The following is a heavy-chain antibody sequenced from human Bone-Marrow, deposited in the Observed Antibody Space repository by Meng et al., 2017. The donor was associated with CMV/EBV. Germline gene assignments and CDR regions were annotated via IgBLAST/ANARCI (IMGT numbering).Heavy chain of an antibody. CDR1: GFTFDDYS. CDR2: ILWDGNSA. CDR3: ARDTAATNVNYYYYYGMDV. D-gene: IGHD2-15*01. Sequence: GESLKISCAASGFTFDDYSMHWVRQAPGKSLEWVSLILWDGNSAYYADSVKGRFSISRDNSKNVLYLQMSGLRSEDTALYYCARDTAATNVNYYYYYGMDVWGQGTTVTVSS. J-gene: IGHJ6*02. V-gene: IGHV3-43*01.